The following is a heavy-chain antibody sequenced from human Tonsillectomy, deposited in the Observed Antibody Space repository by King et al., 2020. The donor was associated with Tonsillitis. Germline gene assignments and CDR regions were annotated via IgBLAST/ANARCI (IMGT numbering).Heavy chain of an antibody. D-gene: IGHD3-3*01. Sequence: VQLVESGAEVKKPGASVKVSCKASGYTFTAYYMHWVRQAPGQGLEWMGWINPISGDTDCAQKFQGGVTMTRDTSISTFYIELSRLTSDDTAVYYCARGSLEATRYVDLWGLCTRVTVPS. CDR2: INPISGDT. V-gene: IGHV1-2*02. J-gene: IGHJ2*01. CDR1: GYTFTAYY. CDR3: ARGSLEATRYVDL.